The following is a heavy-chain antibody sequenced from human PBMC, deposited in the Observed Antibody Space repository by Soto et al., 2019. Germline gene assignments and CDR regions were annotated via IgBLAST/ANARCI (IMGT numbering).Heavy chain of an antibody. Sequence: SETLSLTCTVSGGSISSGPYSWGWIRQPPGKGLEWIGTFYYSGSTNYNPSLESRVTISVDTSKNQFSLKLNSMTAADTAVYYCARHNYGSGSTYFDYWGQGTLVTVSS. V-gene: IGHV4-39*01. CDR1: GGSISSGPYS. J-gene: IGHJ4*02. D-gene: IGHD3-10*01. CDR3: ARHNYGSGSTYFDY. CDR2: FYYSGST.